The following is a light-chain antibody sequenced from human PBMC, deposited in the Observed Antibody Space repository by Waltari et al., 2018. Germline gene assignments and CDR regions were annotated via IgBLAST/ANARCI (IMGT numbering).Light chain of an antibody. CDR1: QSVSTRY. J-gene: IGKJ2*01. CDR2: AAS. Sequence: EHGLTQSPGTLPLSPGDRATVLCRASQSVSTRYLTWYQQKPGQAPRLLIYAASSRATGIPDRFSGSGSGTNFTLTISRLEPEDFAVYYCQQYGNSPRTFGQGTNLEIK. V-gene: IGKV3-20*01. CDR3: QQYGNSPRT.